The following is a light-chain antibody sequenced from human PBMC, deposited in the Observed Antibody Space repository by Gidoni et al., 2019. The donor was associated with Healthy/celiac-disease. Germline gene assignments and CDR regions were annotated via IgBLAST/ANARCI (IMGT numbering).Light chain of an antibody. CDR3: QQYNSYLYT. Sequence: DIQMTQYPSTLSASGGDRVNITFRDSQSISSWLAWYQQKPGKAPKLLIYKASSLESGGPSRFSGSGSGTEFTLTIISLQPDDFATYYCQQYNSYLYTFGQGTKLEIK. CDR1: QSISSW. CDR2: KAS. V-gene: IGKV1-5*03. J-gene: IGKJ2*01.